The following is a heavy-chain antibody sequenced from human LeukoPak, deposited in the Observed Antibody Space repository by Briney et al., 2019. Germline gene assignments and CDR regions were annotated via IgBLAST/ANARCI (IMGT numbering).Heavy chain of an antibody. V-gene: IGHV4-30-4*08. Sequence: PSQTLSLTCTVSGGSISSGDYYCSWIRQPPGKGLERIGYIYYSVSTYYNPSLKSRVTISVDTSKNQFSLKLSSVTAADTAVYYCARERNIFGVVIDVWFDPWGQGTLVTVSS. CDR2: IYYSVST. CDR3: ARERNIFGVVIDVWFDP. CDR1: GGSISSGDYY. D-gene: IGHD3-3*02. J-gene: IGHJ5*02.